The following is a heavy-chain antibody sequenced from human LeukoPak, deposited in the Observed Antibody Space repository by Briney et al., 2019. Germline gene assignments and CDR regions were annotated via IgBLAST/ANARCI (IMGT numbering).Heavy chain of an antibody. CDR2: IYYSGST. Sequence: SETLSLTCTVSGGSISSYYWSWIRQPPGKGLEWIGYIYYSGSTNYNPSLKSRVTISVDTSKNQFSLKLSSVTAADTAVYYCARAASSSSWGYYYYYMDVWGKGTTVTVSS. J-gene: IGHJ6*03. V-gene: IGHV4-59*08. CDR1: GGSISSYY. CDR3: ARAASSSSWGYYYYYMDV. D-gene: IGHD6-6*01.